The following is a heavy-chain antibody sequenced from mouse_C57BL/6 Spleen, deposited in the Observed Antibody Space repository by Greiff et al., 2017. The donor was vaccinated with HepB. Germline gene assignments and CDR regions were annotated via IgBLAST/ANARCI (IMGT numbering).Heavy chain of an antibody. Sequence: VQLKESEGGLVQPGSSMKLSCTASGFTFSDYYMAWVRQVPEKGLEWVANINYDGSSTYYLDSLKSRFIISRDNAKNILYLQMSSLKSEDTATYYCARVRTAQANFDYWGQGTTLTVSS. D-gene: IGHD3-2*02. J-gene: IGHJ2*01. CDR3: ARVRTAQANFDY. CDR1: GFTFSDYY. CDR2: INYDGSST. V-gene: IGHV5-16*01.